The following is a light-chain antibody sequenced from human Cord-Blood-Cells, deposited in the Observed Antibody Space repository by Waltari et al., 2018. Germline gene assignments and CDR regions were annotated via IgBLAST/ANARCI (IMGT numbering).Light chain of an antibody. V-gene: IGKV1-39*01. Sequence: DIQVTQSPSSLSGSVGDRVTITCRASQSISRHFNWYQQKPGKAPKLLLYAGSSLQSRVPSRFSGSGSGTDFTLTISSLQAEDLATDNCQQPYSTAYTFRPGIKLEIK. CDR1: QSISRH. J-gene: IGKJ2*01. CDR2: AGS. CDR3: QQPYSTAYT.